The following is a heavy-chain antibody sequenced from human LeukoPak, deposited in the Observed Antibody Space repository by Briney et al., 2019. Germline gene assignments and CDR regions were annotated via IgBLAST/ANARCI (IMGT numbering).Heavy chain of an antibody. J-gene: IGHJ4*02. Sequence: GGSLRLSCAASGFTFSDYWMSWVRQAPGKGLEWVAIIKQDGSQKYYVNSVKGRFTISRVNAKNSLYLQMNSLRAEDTAVYYCARAYNGATDYFDYWGQGTLVTVSS. CDR2: IKQDGSQK. V-gene: IGHV3-7*04. CDR3: ARAYNGATDYFDY. D-gene: IGHD1-1*01. CDR1: GFTFSDYW.